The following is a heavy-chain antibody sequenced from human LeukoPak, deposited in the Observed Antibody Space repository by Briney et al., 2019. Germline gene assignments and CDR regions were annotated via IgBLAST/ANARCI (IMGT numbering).Heavy chain of an antibody. D-gene: IGHD6-13*01. CDR1: GGSISSYD. CDR2: MFYSGST. Sequence: SETLSLTCTVSGGSISSYDWSWIRQPLGKGLEWIAYMFYSGSTNYNPSLKSRVTISVDTSKNQFSLKLSSVTAADTAVYYCARYGRYSSSYYYYYMDVWGKGTTVTVSS. CDR3: ARYGRYSSSYYYYYMDV. J-gene: IGHJ6*03. V-gene: IGHV4-59*01.